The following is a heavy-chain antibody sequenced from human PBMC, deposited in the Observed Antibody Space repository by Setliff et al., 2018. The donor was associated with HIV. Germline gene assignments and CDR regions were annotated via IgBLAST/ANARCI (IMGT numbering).Heavy chain of an antibody. CDR2: ISSSSSYI. D-gene: IGHD6-13*01. CDR3: ARGLGSSSWYPY. CDR1: GFTFSSYS. Sequence: PGGSLRLSCAASGFTFSSYSMNWVRQAPGKGLEWVSSISSSSSYIHYADSVKGRFTISRDNAKNSLYLQMNSLRAEDTAVYYCARGLGSSSWYPYWGQGTLVTVSS. J-gene: IGHJ4*02. V-gene: IGHV3-21*01.